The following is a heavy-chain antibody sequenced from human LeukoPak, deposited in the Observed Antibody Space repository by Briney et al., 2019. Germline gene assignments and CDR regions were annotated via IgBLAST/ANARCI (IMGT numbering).Heavy chain of an antibody. J-gene: IGHJ6*03. CDR3: ARHRYYYRSGSYYGAPYYMDV. Sequence: SETLSLTCTVSGGSISSSSYYWGWIRQPPGKGLEWIGSIYYSGSTYYNPSPKSRVTISVDTSKNQFSLKLSSVTAADTAVYYCARHRYYYRSGSYYGAPYYMDVWGKGTTITISS. CDR1: GGSISSSSYY. CDR2: IYYSGST. D-gene: IGHD3-10*01. V-gene: IGHV4-39*01.